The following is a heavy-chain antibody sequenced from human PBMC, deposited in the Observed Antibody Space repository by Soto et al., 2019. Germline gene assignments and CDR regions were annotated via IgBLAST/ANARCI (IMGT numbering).Heavy chain of an antibody. CDR2: IKQDGSEK. J-gene: IGHJ6*02. CDR3: ARDSTYDFWSGYYQYYYYGMDV. CDR1: GFTFSSYW. D-gene: IGHD3-3*01. Sequence: PGGSLRLSCAASGFTFSSYWMSWVRQAPGKGLEWVANIKQDGSEKYYVDSVKGRFTISRDNAKNSLYLQMNSLSAEDTAVYYCARDSTYDFWSGYYQYYYYGMDVWGQGTTVTVSS. V-gene: IGHV3-7*03.